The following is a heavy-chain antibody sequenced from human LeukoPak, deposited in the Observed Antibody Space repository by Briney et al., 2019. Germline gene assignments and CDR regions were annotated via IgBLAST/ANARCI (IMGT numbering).Heavy chain of an antibody. CDR2: IYHSGST. Sequence: SETLSLTCAVSGGSISSGGYSWSWIRQPPGKGLEWIGYIYHSGSTYYNPSLKSRVTISVDRSKNQFSLKLSSVTAADTAVYYCARDQENDDTDWFDPWGQGTLVTVSS. J-gene: IGHJ5*02. CDR3: ARDQENDDTDWFDP. D-gene: IGHD5-18*01. V-gene: IGHV4-30-2*01. CDR1: GGSISSGGYS.